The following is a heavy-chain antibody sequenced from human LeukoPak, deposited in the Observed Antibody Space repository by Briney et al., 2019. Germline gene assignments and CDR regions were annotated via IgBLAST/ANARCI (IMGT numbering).Heavy chain of an antibody. J-gene: IGHJ4*02. D-gene: IGHD1-26*01. CDR1: GFTFSSYW. Sequence: PGGSLRLSCAASGFTFSSYWMTWVRQAPGKGLEWVANIKQDGSEIYYVDSVKGRFTISRDNAKNFLYLQMNSLRAEDTAVYYCARDGHSGSYKDPDYWGQGTLVTVSS. CDR3: ARDGHSGSYKDPDY. V-gene: IGHV3-7*01. CDR2: IKQDGSEI.